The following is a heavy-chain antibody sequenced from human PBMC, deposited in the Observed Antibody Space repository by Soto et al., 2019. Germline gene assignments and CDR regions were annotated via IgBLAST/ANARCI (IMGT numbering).Heavy chain of an antibody. D-gene: IGHD5-18*01. V-gene: IGHV4-59*01. CDR2: IYYTGTT. CDR1: GDSINSYY. J-gene: IGHJ4*02. CDR3: ARGQQLLRY. Sequence: QVQLQESGPGLVKPSETLSLTCTVSGDSINSYYWSWVRQPPGKGLEWIGYIYYTGTTNYNPSLTSRVTISVDTSKNQFSLRLSSVTAADTAVYFCARGQQLLRYWGQGTLVTVSS.